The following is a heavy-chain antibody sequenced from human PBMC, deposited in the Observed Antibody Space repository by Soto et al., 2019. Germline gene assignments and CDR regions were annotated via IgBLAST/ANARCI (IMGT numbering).Heavy chain of an antibody. CDR3: ARPKRYGSGSYGYYMDV. J-gene: IGHJ6*03. Sequence: SETLSLTCTVSGGSISSGGYYWSWIRQHPGKGLEWIGYIYYSGSTYYNPSLKSRVTISVDTSKNQFSLKLSSVTAADTAVYYCARPKRYGSGSYGYYMDVWGKGTTVTVSS. D-gene: IGHD3-10*01. CDR2: IYYSGST. V-gene: IGHV4-31*03. CDR1: GGSISSGGYY.